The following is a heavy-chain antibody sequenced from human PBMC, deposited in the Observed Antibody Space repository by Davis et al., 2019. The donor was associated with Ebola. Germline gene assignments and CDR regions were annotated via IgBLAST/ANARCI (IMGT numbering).Heavy chain of an antibody. Sequence: GSLRLSCAVYGGSFSGYYWSWIRQPPGKGLEWIGEINHSGSTNYNPSLKSRVTISVDTSKNQFSLKLGSVTAADTAVYYCARGRLLWFGELFPWGQGTLVTVSS. CDR1: GGSFSGYY. J-gene: IGHJ5*02. V-gene: IGHV4-34*01. CDR3: ARGRLLWFGELFP. CDR2: INHSGST. D-gene: IGHD3-10*01.